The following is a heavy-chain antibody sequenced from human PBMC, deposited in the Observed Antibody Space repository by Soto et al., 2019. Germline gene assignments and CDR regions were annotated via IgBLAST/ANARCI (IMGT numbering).Heavy chain of an antibody. D-gene: IGHD3-22*01. CDR1: GGTFSSYA. V-gene: IGHV1-69*01. CDR3: ARTDSSGYDFDY. J-gene: IGHJ4*02. CDR2: IIPIFGTA. Sequence: QVQLVQSGAEVKKPGSSVKVSCKASGGTFSSYAISWVRQAPGQGLEWMGGIIPIFGTANYAQKFQGRVTITAEESTSTAYMEPSSLRSEDTAVYYCARTDSSGYDFDYWGQGTLVTVSS.